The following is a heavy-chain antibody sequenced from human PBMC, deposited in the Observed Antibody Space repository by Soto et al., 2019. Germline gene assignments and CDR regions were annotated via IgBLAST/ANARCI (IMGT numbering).Heavy chain of an antibody. V-gene: IGHV1-69*06. D-gene: IGHD5-18*01. Sequence: QVQLVQSGAEVKKPGSSVKVSCKASGGTFSNYALTWVRQAPGQGLEWMGGIIPLSGTPNYAQKFQGRVTITADKSTTTVYMELSSLRSEDTCVYYCTRVVQLWSWGQGTLVTVSS. CDR1: GGTFSNYA. J-gene: IGHJ5*02. CDR3: TRVVQLWS. CDR2: IIPLSGTP.